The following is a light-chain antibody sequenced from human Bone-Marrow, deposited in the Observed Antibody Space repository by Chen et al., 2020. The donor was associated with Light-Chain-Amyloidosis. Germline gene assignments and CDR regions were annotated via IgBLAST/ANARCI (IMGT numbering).Light chain of an antibody. CDR2: GAS. CDR1: QCVSSN. J-gene: IGKJ4*01. Sequence: DIVMTPPPATPSVSPGERATLYCRASQCVSSNLAWYQQKPGQAPRLLIYGASTRATGIPARFSGSGSGTEFTLTISSLQSEDFAVYYCQQYNNWPPLTFGGGTKVEIK. V-gene: IGKV3-15*01. CDR3: QQYNNWPPLT.